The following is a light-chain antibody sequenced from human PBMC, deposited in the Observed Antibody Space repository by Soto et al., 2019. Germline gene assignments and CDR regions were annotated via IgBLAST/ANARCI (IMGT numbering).Light chain of an antibody. J-gene: IGKJ3*01. CDR2: DAS. CDR3: QQYDNLPIFT. Sequence: DLQMTQSPSSLSASVGDRITITCQANQDIRNYLNWYQQKPGKAPKLLMYDASNLETGVPSGFSGGGSGTDFTFAISSLQPEDIATYYCQQYDNLPIFTFGPGTKVDIK. V-gene: IGKV1-33*01. CDR1: QDIRNY.